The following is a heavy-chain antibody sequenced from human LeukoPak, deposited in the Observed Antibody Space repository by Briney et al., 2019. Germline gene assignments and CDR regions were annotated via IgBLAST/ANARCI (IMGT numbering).Heavy chain of an antibody. Sequence: GASVKVSCKVSGYTLTELSMHWVRQAPGKGLEWMGGFDPEDGETIYAQKFQGRVTMTEDTSTDTAYMELSSLRSEDTAVYYCATSHCGGGSCYSSYYYYMDVWGKGTTVTVSS. CDR3: ATSHCGGGSCYSSYYYYMDV. J-gene: IGHJ6*03. CDR1: GYTLTELS. CDR2: FDPEDGET. D-gene: IGHD2-15*01. V-gene: IGHV1-24*01.